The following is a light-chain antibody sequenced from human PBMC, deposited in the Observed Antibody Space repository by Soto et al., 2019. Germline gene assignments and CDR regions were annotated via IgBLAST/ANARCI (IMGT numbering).Light chain of an antibody. V-gene: IGKV3-20*01. Sequence: DIVMTQSPATLSVSPGERATLSCRTSQSVSSSLAWYQQKPGQAPSLLIYGASSRATGIPDRFSGGGSGTDFTLTISRLEPEDFAVYYCQQFGSSPRLTFGGGTKVDIK. CDR3: QQFGSSPRLT. J-gene: IGKJ4*01. CDR2: GAS. CDR1: QSVSSS.